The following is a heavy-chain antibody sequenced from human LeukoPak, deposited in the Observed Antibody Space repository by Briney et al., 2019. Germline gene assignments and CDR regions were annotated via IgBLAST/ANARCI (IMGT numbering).Heavy chain of an antibody. V-gene: IGHV4-34*01. J-gene: IGHJ6*02. Sequence: SETLSLTCAVYGGSFSGYYWSWIRQPPGKGLEWIGEINHSGSTNYNPSLKSRVTISVDTSKNQFSLELSSVTAADTAVYYCARDTAYCGGDCYPRGRNYGMDVWGQGTTVTVSS. CDR2: INHSGST. CDR1: GGSFSGYY. D-gene: IGHD2-21*02. CDR3: ARDTAYCGGDCYPRGRNYGMDV.